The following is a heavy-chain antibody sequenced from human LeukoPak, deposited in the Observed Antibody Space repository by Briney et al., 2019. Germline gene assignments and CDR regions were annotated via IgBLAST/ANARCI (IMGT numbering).Heavy chain of an antibody. CDR1: GDSVSSNSAA. CDR3: ARAAKGYFYVMDV. V-gene: IGHV6-1*01. Sequence: SQTLSLTCAISGDSVSSNSAACDWIRQSPSRGLEWLGATYYRSKWFNDYAVSVKSRMTINPDTSNNQFSLHLNSVTPEDTAVYYCARAAKGYFYVMDVWGQGTTVTVSS. CDR2: TYYRSKWFN. J-gene: IGHJ6*02.